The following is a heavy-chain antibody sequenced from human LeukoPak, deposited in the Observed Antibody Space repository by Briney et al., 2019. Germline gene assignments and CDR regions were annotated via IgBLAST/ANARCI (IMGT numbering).Heavy chain of an antibody. CDR2: VYDSWNN. CDR1: GDSINSGNSH. D-gene: IGHD3-10*02. J-gene: IGHJ4*02. CDR3: ASYFVGNGGRGY. Sequence: SQTLSLTCTVSGDSINSGNSHWTWIRQRPGKGLEWLGSVYDSWNNYYNPSLESRITMSVDTSKNQYFLELSSVIAADTAVYYCASYFVGNGGRGYWGQGALVTVSS. V-gene: IGHV4-30-4*01.